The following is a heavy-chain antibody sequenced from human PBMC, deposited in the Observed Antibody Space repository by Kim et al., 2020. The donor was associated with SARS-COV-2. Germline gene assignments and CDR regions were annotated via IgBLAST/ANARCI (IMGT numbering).Heavy chain of an antibody. Sequence: GGSLRLSCAASGFTFSSYGMHWVRQAPGKGLEWVAVIWYDGSNKYYADSVKGRFTISRDNSKNTLYLQMNSLRAEDTAVYYCARAPPYYYDSSGYLYYYGMDVWGQGTTVTVSS. CDR3: ARAPPYYYDSSGYLYYYGMDV. J-gene: IGHJ6*02. CDR1: GFTFSSYG. V-gene: IGHV3-33*08. CDR2: IWYDGSNK. D-gene: IGHD3-22*01.